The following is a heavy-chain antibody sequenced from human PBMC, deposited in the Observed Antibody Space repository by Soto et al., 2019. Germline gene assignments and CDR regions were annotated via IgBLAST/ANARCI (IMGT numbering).Heavy chain of an antibody. Sequence: QVQLVQSGAEVKKPGASVKVSCKASGYTFTSYGISWVRQAPGQGLEWMGWISAYNGNTNYAQKLQGRVTMTTDTSTSTAYMELRGLRSDGTAVYYCARNFPYYYDSSGYAYYYYYGMDVWGQGTTVTVSS. V-gene: IGHV1-18*01. CDR2: ISAYNGNT. J-gene: IGHJ6*02. CDR1: GYTFTSYG. D-gene: IGHD3-22*01. CDR3: ARNFPYYYDSSGYAYYYYYGMDV.